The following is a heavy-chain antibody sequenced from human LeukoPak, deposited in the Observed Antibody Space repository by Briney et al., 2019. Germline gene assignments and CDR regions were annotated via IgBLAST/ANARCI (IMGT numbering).Heavy chain of an antibody. J-gene: IGHJ3*01. D-gene: IGHD5-24*01. CDR2: IYNSATT. V-gene: IGHV4-59*11. CDR3: ARGGEGYNDDAFEV. Sequence: AETLSLTCTVSGDSIRSHYCAWIRQPPGKGLEWIGHIYNSATTDYNPSFKSRVTISLDTSKKQFSLKMTSVTALDSAVYYCARGGEGYNDDAFEVWGLGTAVTVSS. CDR1: GDSIRSHY.